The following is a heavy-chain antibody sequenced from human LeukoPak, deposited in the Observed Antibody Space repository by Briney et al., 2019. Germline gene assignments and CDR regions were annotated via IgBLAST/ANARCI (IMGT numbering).Heavy chain of an antibody. CDR1: VGTFSSYA. J-gene: IGHJ4*02. CDR2: IIPIFGTA. Sequence: GASVKVSCKASVGTFSSYAISWVRQAPGQGLEWMGGIIPIFGTANYAQKFQGRVTITADESTSTAYMELSSLRSEDTAVYYCARMGDIDHYVYSGSYCYWGQGTLVTVSS. V-gene: IGHV1-69*13. D-gene: IGHD1-26*01. CDR3: ARMGDIDHYVYSGSYCY.